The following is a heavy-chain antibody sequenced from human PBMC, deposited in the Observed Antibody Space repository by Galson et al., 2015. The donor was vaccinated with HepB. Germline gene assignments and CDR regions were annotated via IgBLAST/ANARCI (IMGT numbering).Heavy chain of an antibody. Sequence: SVKVSCKASGYTFTINGISWVRQTPRQGLEWLGWISAYGGNTKYAQKYQGRITLTRDTSTSKAYMELRSLRSDDTAVYYCARERDSRFDYWGQGTLVTVSS. V-gene: IGHV1-18*04. CDR3: ARERDSRFDY. CDR1: GYTFTING. CDR2: ISAYGGNT. J-gene: IGHJ4*02.